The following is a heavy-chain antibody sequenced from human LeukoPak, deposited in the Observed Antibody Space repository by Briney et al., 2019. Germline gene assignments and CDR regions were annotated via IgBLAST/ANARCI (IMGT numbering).Heavy chain of an antibody. CDR2: IYKGENT. Sequence: GGSLRLSCAASGFIVSSDHMNWVRQAPGKGLEWVAVIYKGENTLYADPVKGRFTISRDNSKNTVYLQMNSLRAEDTAVYYCVRAPGATWGQGTLVTVSS. V-gene: IGHV3-53*01. D-gene: IGHD3-10*01. CDR3: VRAPGAT. J-gene: IGHJ5*02. CDR1: GFIVSSDH.